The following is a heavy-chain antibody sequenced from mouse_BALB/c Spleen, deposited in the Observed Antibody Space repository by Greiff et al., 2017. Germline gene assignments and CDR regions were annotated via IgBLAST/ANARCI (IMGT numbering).Heavy chain of an antibody. V-gene: IGHV3-8*02. Sequence: EVQLQQSGPSLVKPSQTLSLTCSVTGDSITSGYWNWIRKFPGNKLEYMGYISYSGSTYYNPSLKSRISITRDTSKNQYYLQLNSVTTEDTATYYCARCDYRTIRYYYAMDYWGQGTSVTVSS. CDR2: ISYSGST. D-gene: IGHD2-14*01. CDR1: GDSITSGY. CDR3: ARCDYRTIRYYYAMDY. J-gene: IGHJ4*01.